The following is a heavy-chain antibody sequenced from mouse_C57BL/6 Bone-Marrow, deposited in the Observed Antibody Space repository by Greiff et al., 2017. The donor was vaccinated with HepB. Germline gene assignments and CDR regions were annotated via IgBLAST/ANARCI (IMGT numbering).Heavy chain of an antibody. D-gene: IGHD1-3*01. CDR1: GFTFSDYY. CDR2: ISNGGGST. V-gene: IGHV5-12*01. Sequence: EVKLVESGGGLVQPGGSLKLSCAASGFTFSDYYMYWVRQTPEKRLEWVAYISNGGGSTYYPDTVKGRFTISRDNAKNTLYLQMSRLKSEDTAMYYCATYNPDGDYAMDYWGQGTSVTVSS. CDR3: ATYNPDGDYAMDY. J-gene: IGHJ4*01.